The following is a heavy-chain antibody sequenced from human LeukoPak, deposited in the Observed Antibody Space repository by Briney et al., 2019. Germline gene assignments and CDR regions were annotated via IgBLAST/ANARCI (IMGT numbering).Heavy chain of an antibody. Sequence: SETLSLTCTVSGGSISSGDYYWSWIGQPPGKGLEWIGYIYYSGSTYYNPSLKSRVTISVDTSKNQFSLKLSSVTAADTAVYYCAREDPRYNWFDPWGQGTLVTVSS. CDR3: AREDPRYNWFDP. V-gene: IGHV4-30-4*01. J-gene: IGHJ5*02. CDR1: GGSISSGDYY. CDR2: IYYSGST.